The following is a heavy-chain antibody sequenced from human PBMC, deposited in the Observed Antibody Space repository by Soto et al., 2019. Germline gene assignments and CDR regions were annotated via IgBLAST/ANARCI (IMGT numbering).Heavy chain of an antibody. D-gene: IGHD6-19*01. CDR3: ARDAGGGWAHFDY. CDR2: ISNSASI. CDR1: GGSISGNYYY. Sequence: SETLSLTCTVSGGSISGNYYYWGWIRQPPGKGLEWIASISNSASINANPSLKSRVTISVDTSKNQFSLKLSSVTAADTAVYYCARDAGGGWAHFDYWGQGTLVTVSS. J-gene: IGHJ4*02. V-gene: IGHV4-39*07.